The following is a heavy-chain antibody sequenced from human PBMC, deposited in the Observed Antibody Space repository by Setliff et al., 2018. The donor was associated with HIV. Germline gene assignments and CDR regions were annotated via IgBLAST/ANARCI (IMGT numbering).Heavy chain of an antibody. CDR3: AWNHPDHTTSHPEAFAL. CDR2: ISVYTGNT. D-gene: IGHD1-1*01. Sequence: ASVKVSCKASGYSFTDYGISWVRQAPGQGLEWMAWISVYTGNTKHAPNFQVRVTMTIDTPMNTVYMELTSLRPDDTAVYYCAWNHPDHTTSHPEAFALWGQGTMVTVSS. J-gene: IGHJ3*01. CDR1: GYSFTDYG. V-gene: IGHV1-18*01.